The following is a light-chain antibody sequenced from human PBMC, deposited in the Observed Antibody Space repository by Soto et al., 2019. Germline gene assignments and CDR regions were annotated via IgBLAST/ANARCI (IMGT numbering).Light chain of an antibody. CDR2: LEGSGSY. J-gene: IGLJ2*01. V-gene: IGLV4-60*02. CDR1: SGHSSYI. Sequence: QSVLTQSSSASASLGSSVKLTCTLSSGHSSYIIAWHQQQPGKAPRYLMKLEGSGSYNKGSGVPDRFSGSSSGADRYLTISNLQFCDEADYYCETWDSKILVFGGGTELTVL. CDR3: ETWDSKILV.